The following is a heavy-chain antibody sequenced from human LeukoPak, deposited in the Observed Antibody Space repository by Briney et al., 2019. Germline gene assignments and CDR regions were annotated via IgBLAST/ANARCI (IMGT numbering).Heavy chain of an antibody. Sequence: RASVKVSCKVSGYTLTELSMHWVRQAPGKGLEWMGGFDPEDGETIYAQKFQGRVTMTEDTSTDTAYMELSSLRSEDTAVYYCATTRRYYYDSSGYGYFDYWGQGTLVTVSS. CDR1: GYTLTELS. V-gene: IGHV1-24*01. J-gene: IGHJ4*02. CDR3: ATTRRYYYDSSGYGYFDY. D-gene: IGHD3-22*01. CDR2: FDPEDGET.